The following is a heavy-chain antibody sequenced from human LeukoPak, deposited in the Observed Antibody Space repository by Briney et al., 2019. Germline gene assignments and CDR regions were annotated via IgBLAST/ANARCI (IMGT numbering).Heavy chain of an antibody. V-gene: IGHV3-48*01. CDR2: ISSGSRTV. CDR3: ATPPTVTRNY. J-gene: IGHJ4*02. CDR1: GFTCNNYS. D-gene: IGHD4-17*01. Sequence: PGGSLRLSCAASGFTCNNYSMNWVRQAPGKGLEWVSYISSGSRTVYYADSVKGRFTISRDNAKNSLYLQMNSLRAEDTAVYYCATPPTVTRNYWGQGTLVTVSS.